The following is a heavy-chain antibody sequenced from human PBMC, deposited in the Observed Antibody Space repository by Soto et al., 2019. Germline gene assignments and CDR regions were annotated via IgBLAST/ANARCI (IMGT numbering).Heavy chain of an antibody. V-gene: IGHV3-23*01. CDR1: GFICSSYD. CDR3: AKATATTGGAFDI. CDR2: ILVSDST. J-gene: IGHJ3*02. D-gene: IGHD1-7*01. Sequence: EVQMLESGGGLVQPGGSLRLSCAASGFICSSYDMSWVRQAPGKGLEWVSTILVSDSTHYEDSVRGRFTISRDRSKNTAYLQMNSLTVGDTAVYYCAKATATTGGAFDICGQGTMVTVSS.